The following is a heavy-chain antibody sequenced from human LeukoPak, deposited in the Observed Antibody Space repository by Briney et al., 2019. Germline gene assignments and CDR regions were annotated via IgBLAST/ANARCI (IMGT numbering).Heavy chain of an antibody. CDR2: ISWNSGRL. Sequence: GRSLRLSCAASGFSFNDYAMHWVRQAPGKGLEGVSGISWNSGRLDYAGSVKGRFTVSRDNAKNSLYLRMNSLRAEDMALYYCVKGETAVAGGAFDYWGQGTLVTVSS. D-gene: IGHD6-19*01. CDR1: GFSFNDYA. CDR3: VKGETAVAGGAFDY. J-gene: IGHJ4*02. V-gene: IGHV3-9*03.